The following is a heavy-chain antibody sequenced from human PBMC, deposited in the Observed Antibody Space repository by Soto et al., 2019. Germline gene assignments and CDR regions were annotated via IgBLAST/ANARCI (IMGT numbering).Heavy chain of an antibody. V-gene: IGHV3-23*01. J-gene: IGHJ6*02. CDR1: GFTFSSYA. CDR2: ISGSGGST. D-gene: IGHD3-9*01. Sequence: HPGGSLRLSCAASGFTFSSYAMSWVRQAPGKGLEWVSAISGSGGSTYYADSVKGRFTISRDNSKNTLYLQMNSLRAEDTAVYYCAKDRIRYFDWLLDYYYYYYGMDVWGQGTTVTVSS. CDR3: AKDRIRYFDWLLDYYYYYYGMDV.